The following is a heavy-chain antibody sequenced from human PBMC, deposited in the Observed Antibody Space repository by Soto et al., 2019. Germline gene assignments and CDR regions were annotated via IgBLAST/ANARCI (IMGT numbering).Heavy chain of an antibody. D-gene: IGHD5-12*01. CDR2: ITSTGSST. V-gene: IGHV3-23*01. J-gene: IGHJ4*02. CDR1: GFNFSNYT. CDR3: AKGAEGYVVSSIDY. Sequence: VGSLRLSCAIPGFNFSNYTMSWVRPAPGKGLEWVSAITSTGSSTYYADSVKGRFTISRDNSKNTLYLQISSLTAEDTAVYYCAKGAEGYVVSSIDYWGQGTLVTVSS.